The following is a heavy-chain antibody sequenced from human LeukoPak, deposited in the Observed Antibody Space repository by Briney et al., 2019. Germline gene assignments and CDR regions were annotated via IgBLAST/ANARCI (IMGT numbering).Heavy chain of an antibody. CDR2: IIPIFGTA. D-gene: IGHD2-21*02. CDR3: ARDVTSIVVVTANYGDQIGDAFDI. CDR1: GGTFSSYA. J-gene: IGHJ3*02. Sequence: SVKVSGKASGGTFSSYAISWVRQAPGQGLEWMGGIIPIFGTANYAQKFQGRVTITTDESTSTAYMELSSLRSEDTAVYYCARDVTSIVVVTANYGDQIGDAFDIWGQGTMVTVSS. V-gene: IGHV1-69*05.